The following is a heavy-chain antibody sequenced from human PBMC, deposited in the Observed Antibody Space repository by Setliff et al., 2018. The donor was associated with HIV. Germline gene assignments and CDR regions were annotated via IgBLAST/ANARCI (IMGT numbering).Heavy chain of an antibody. Sequence: SETLSLTCTVSGGSISSGGYYWSWIRQHPGKGLEWIGYIYYSGSTYYNPSLKSRVTMSVDTSKNQFSLKLNSVTATDTAVYYCARRTFGSGRLDPWGQGTLVTVSS. D-gene: IGHD3-16*01. CDR1: GGSISSGGYY. V-gene: IGHV4-31*03. J-gene: IGHJ5*02. CDR2: IYYSGST. CDR3: ARRTFGSGRLDP.